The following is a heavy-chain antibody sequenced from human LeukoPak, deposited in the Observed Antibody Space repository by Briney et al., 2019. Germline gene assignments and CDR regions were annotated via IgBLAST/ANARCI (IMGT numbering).Heavy chain of an antibody. Sequence: PGGSLRLSCAASGFTFSSHWMTYVRQAPGKGLEWVAFIRYDGSNKYYADSVKGRFTISRDNSKNTLYLQMNSLRAEDTAVYYCAKDKERESDFYYMDVWGKGTTVTVSS. CDR3: AKDKERESDFYYMDV. CDR2: IRYDGSNK. V-gene: IGHV3-30*02. D-gene: IGHD2/OR15-2a*01. CDR1: GFTFSSHW. J-gene: IGHJ6*03.